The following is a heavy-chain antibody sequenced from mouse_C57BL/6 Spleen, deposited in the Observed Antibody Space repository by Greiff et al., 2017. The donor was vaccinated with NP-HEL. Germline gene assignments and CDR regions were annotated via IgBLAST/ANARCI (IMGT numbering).Heavy chain of an antibody. V-gene: IGHV1-20*01. CDR1: GYSFTGYF. J-gene: IGHJ2*01. Sequence: EVKLQESGPELVKPGDSVKISCKASGYSFTGYFMNWVMQSHGKSLEWIGRINPYNGDTFYNQKFKGKATLTVDKSSSTAHMELRSLTSEDSAVYYCARERVITTNYFDYWGQGTTLTVSS. CDR3: ARERVITTNYFDY. CDR2: INPYNGDT. D-gene: IGHD1-1*01.